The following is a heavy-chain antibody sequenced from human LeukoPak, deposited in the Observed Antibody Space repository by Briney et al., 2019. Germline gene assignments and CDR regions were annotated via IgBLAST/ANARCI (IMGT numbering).Heavy chain of an antibody. CDR1: GFTFDDYG. CDR2: INWNGGRT. V-gene: IGHV3-20*04. Sequence: PGGSLRLSCAASGFTFDDYGMSWVRQGPGKGLEWVSGINWNGGRTGYADSVKGRFTISRDNSKNTLYLQMNSLRVEDTAVYYCAKGYGWEASYYYYYMDVWGKGTTVTISS. J-gene: IGHJ6*03. D-gene: IGHD2-8*02. CDR3: AKGYGWEASYYYYYMDV.